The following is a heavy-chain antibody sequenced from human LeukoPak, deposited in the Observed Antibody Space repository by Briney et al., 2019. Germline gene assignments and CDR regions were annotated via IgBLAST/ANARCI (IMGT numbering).Heavy chain of an antibody. CDR2: ISGSGGST. J-gene: IGHJ5*02. D-gene: IGHD3-10*01. CDR3: AKSLWFGELPWFDP. Sequence: GGSLRLSCAASGFTFSSYAISWVRQAPGKGLEWVSAISGSGGSTYYADSVKGRFTISRDNSKNTLYLQMNSLRAEDTAVYYCAKSLWFGELPWFDPWGQGTLVTVSS. V-gene: IGHV3-23*01. CDR1: GFTFSSYA.